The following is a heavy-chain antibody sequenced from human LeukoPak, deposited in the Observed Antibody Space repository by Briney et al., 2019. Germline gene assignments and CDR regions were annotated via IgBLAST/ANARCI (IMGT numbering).Heavy chain of an antibody. Sequence: GGSLRLSCAASEFTLITYSMSWVRQAPGKGLVWVANIKQDVSEKYYVDSVKGRFTISRDNAKNALYLQMNSLRAEDTAVYYCARAGRKSRGVDIVRKKETGYYYYMDVWGKGTTVTVSS. J-gene: IGHJ6*03. V-gene: IGHV3-7*01. CDR1: EFTLITYS. D-gene: IGHD2-15*01. CDR2: IKQDVSEK. CDR3: ARAGRKSRGVDIVRKKETGYYYYMDV.